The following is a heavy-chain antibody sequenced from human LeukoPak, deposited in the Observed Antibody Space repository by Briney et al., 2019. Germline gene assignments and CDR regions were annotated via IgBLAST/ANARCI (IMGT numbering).Heavy chain of an antibody. V-gene: IGHV3-7*01. CDR3: ARDASTHDSAGYPLRYSDR. D-gene: IGHD3-22*01. CDR1: RFTFSDYW. J-gene: IGHJ2*01. CDR2: IKQDGSEQ. Sequence: GGSLRLSCVASRFTFSDYWMSWIRQAPGKGLEWVANIKQDGSEQYYADSVKGRFTISRDNAQNSLYLQVNSLGVEDTAVYYCARDASTHDSAGYPLRYSDRWGRGTLVSVSS.